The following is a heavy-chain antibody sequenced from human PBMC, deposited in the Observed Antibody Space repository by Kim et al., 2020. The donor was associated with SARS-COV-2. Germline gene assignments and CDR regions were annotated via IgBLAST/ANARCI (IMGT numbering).Heavy chain of an antibody. CDR2: IKEDGSET. V-gene: IGHV3-7*01. CDR3: ARDWMRSYDC. D-gene: IGHD1-1*01. CDR1: GFNFGSYW. Sequence: GGSLRLSCAASGFNFGSYWMSWVRQAPGRGLERVANIKEDGSETYYADSVKGRFIISRDNAKNSLDLQMNSLSVEDTAVYYCARDWMRSYDCWGQGTLVTVSS. J-gene: IGHJ4*02.